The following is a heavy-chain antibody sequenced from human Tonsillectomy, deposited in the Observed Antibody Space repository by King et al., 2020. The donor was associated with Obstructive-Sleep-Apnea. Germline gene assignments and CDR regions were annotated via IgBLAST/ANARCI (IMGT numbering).Heavy chain of an antibody. CDR1: GCSFTSKW. J-gene: IGHJ4*02. D-gene: IGHD2/OR15-2a*01. CDR2: IYPGDSDT. CDR3: ARNVGVATTFGYLDY. Sequence: QLVQSGAEMRKPGESLKISCKVYGCSFTSKWIAWVRQMPGRGLELMGVIYPGDSDTTYSPSFQGQVTLSVDKSTNTAHLQWSRLKASDTAIYYCARNVGVATTFGYLDYWGQGTLVTVSS. V-gene: IGHV5-51*01.